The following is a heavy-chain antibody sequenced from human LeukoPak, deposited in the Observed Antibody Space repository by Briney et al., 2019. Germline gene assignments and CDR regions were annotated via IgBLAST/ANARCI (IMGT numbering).Heavy chain of an antibody. V-gene: IGHV3-33*06. CDR1: GFTFSSYG. D-gene: IGHD4-17*01. CDR2: IWYDGSNK. Sequence: PGGSLRLSCVGSGFTFSSYGMHWVRQAPGKGLEWVAVIWYDGSNKYYADSVKGRFAISRDNSKNTLYLQMNSLRAEDTAVYYCAKHYGDYVMDYWGQGTLVTVSS. CDR3: AKHYGDYVMDY. J-gene: IGHJ4*02.